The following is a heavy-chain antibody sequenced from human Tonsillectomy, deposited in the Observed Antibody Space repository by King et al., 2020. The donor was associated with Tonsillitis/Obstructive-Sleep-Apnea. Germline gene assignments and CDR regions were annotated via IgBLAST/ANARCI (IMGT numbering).Heavy chain of an antibody. CDR2: INHRGST. D-gene: IGHD7-27*01. Sequence: VQLQQWGAGLLKPSETLSLTCAVYGGSFSGYNWTWIRQPPGKGLGWIGEINHRGSTTYDPSLKSRVTISLDTSKNQFSLKLSSVTAADTAVYYCAGQNLWGYYFDYWGQGTPVTVSS. V-gene: IGHV4-34*01. J-gene: IGHJ4*02. CDR3: AGQNLWGYYFDY. CDR1: GGSFSGYN.